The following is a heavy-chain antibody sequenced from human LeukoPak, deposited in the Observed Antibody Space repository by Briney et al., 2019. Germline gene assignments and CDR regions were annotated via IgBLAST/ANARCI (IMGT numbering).Heavy chain of an antibody. CDR2: IYYSGST. CDR1: GGSISSYY. CDR3: ARSAEKGFDP. Sequence: SETLSLTCTVSGGSISSYYWSWIRQPPGKGLEWIGYIYYSGSTYYNPSLKSRVTISVDTSKNQFSLKLSSVTAADTAVYYCARSAEKGFDPWGQGTLVTVSS. J-gene: IGHJ5*02. V-gene: IGHV4-59*06.